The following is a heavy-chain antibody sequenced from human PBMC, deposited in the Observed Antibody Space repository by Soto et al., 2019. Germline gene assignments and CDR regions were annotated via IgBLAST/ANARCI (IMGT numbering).Heavy chain of an antibody. V-gene: IGHV3-7*04. D-gene: IGHD3-10*01. Sequence: PGGSLRLSCAASGFTFRTYWMSWVRQAPGKGLEWVASINKDGSEKYSLESVKGRFTISRDNAENSLYLQMNSLRAEDTAVYYCARDPDGSGPNFDHWGQGTLVTVS. CDR1: GFTFRTYW. CDR3: ARDPDGSGPNFDH. CDR2: INKDGSEK. J-gene: IGHJ4*02.